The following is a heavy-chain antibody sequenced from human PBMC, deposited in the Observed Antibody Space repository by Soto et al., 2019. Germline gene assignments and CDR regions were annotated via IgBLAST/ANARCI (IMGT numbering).Heavy chain of an antibody. CDR3: ARHSTPGPVIAADGTFDY. CDR1: GGSISSSSYY. D-gene: IGHD6-13*01. Sequence: PSETLSLTCTVSGGSISSSSYYWGWIRQPPGKGLEWIGSIYYSGSTYYNPSLKSRVTISVDTSKNQFSLKLSSVTAADTAVYYCARHSTPGPVIAADGTFDYWGQGTLVTVSS. CDR2: IYYSGST. J-gene: IGHJ4*02. V-gene: IGHV4-39*01.